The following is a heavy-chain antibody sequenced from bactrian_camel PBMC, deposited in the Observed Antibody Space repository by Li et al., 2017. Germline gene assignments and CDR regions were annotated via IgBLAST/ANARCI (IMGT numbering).Heavy chain of an antibody. J-gene: IGHJ4*01. CDR3: ATNIPVLARITT. V-gene: IGHV3S55*01. Sequence: VQLVESGGGSVQAGSTLRLNCTASGLTFGAYAWGWFRRTPGKEREAVAYIDSVDSTTYADFVKGRFAISKGSPDNTLYLQMNSLKPEDTAMYYCATNIPVLARITTGARGPRSPSP. D-gene: IGHD4*01. CDR2: IDSVDST. CDR1: GLTFGAYA.